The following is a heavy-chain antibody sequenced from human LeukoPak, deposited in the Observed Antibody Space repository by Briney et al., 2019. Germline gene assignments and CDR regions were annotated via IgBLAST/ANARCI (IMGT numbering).Heavy chain of an antibody. CDR2: VNPNHCGT. J-gene: IGHJ4*01. CDR1: GYTFTGYY. V-gene: IGHV1-2*06. D-gene: IGHD4-17*01. Sequence: ASVKVSCKASGYTFTGYYMHWVQPAPGQGLNGMGRVNPNHCGTNHAPKFQGRVTMTRDTSISTAYMELSRLRSDDTAVYYCARAVTTVTNFDYWGHGTLVTVSS. CDR3: ARAVTTVTNFDY.